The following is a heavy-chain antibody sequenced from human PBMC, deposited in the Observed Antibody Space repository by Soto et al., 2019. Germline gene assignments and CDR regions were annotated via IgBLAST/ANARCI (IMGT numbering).Heavy chain of an antibody. D-gene: IGHD3-22*01. Sequence: QVQLVQSGAELRKPGASVKVSCKASGYSFSSYGINWVRQAPGQGLEWMGWINTYNGNRNYAQKFEDRVTMTTATSTNTVYMELRSLKSDDTAIYYCARDRLRGYDSSGFYSWGQGTQVTVSS. CDR3: ARDRLRGYDSSGFYS. CDR1: GYSFSSYG. V-gene: IGHV1-18*01. J-gene: IGHJ4*02. CDR2: INTYNGNR.